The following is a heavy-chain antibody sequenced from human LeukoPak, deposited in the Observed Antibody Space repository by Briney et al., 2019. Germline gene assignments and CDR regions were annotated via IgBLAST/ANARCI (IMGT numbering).Heavy chain of an antibody. CDR3: ARDAPNWNDEDYFDY. V-gene: IGHV3-20*04. Sequence: GGSLRLSCAASGFTFDDYGMSWVRQVPGKGLEWVSGIHWNGGSTGYADSVKGRFTISRDNAKNSMYLQMNSLRAEDTAVYYCARDAPNWNDEDYFDYWGQGTLVTVSS. CDR1: GFTFDDYG. CDR2: IHWNGGST. D-gene: IGHD1-1*01. J-gene: IGHJ4*02.